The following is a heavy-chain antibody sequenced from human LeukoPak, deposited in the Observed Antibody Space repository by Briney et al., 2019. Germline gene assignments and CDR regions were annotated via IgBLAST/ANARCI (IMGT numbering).Heavy chain of an antibody. Sequence: SETLSLTCAVSGVSISNSNWWTWVRQSPGKGLEWIGEIYHSGSTNYNPSLKSRVTISVDTSKNQFSLKLSSVTAADTAVYYCARRRVNIVVVPAAMSWFDPWGQGTLVTVSS. J-gene: IGHJ5*02. CDR2: IYHSGST. D-gene: IGHD2-2*01. CDR3: ARRRVNIVVVPAAMSWFDP. V-gene: IGHV4-4*02. CDR1: GVSISNSNW.